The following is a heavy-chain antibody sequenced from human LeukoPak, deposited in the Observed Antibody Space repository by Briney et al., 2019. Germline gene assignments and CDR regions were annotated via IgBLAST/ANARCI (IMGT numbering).Heavy chain of an antibody. D-gene: IGHD1-26*01. CDR3: ARVKLGQFDY. CDR1: GYTFTSYW. Sequence: NLGESLKISCKASGYTFTSYWIAWVRQMPGKGLELMGIIYPGDSDTRYSPSFQGQVTISADKSISTAYLQWSSLKASDTAMYYCARVKLGQFDYWGQGTLVTVSS. CDR2: IYPGDSDT. J-gene: IGHJ4*02. V-gene: IGHV5-51*01.